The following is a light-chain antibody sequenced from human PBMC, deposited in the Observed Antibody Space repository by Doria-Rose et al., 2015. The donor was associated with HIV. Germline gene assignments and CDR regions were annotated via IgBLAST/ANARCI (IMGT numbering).Light chain of an antibody. J-gene: IGKJ1*01. CDR2: DGS. CDR3: HQYGTSWT. V-gene: IGKV3-20*01. Sequence: TQSPGTLSLSPGERATLPCRASQSFSSTYLAWYQQKPGQAPSLLIYDGSTRATGIPDRFSASGSGTDSTLTINRLEPEDFALYYCHQYGTSWTFGQGTKVEI. CDR1: QSFSSTY.